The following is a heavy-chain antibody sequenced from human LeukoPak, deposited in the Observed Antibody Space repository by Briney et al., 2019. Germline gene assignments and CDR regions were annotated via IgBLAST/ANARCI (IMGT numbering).Heavy chain of an antibody. D-gene: IGHD6-13*01. CDR3: ARDLSSSSWSGDDAFDI. J-gene: IGHJ3*02. V-gene: IGHV3-11*01. Sequence: GGSLRLSCAASGFTFSDYYMSWIRQAPGKGLEWVSYISSSGSTIYYADSVKGRFTISRDNAKNSLYLQMNSPRAEDTAVYYCARDLSSSSWSGDDAFDIWGQGTMVTVSS. CDR1: GFTFSDYY. CDR2: ISSSGSTI.